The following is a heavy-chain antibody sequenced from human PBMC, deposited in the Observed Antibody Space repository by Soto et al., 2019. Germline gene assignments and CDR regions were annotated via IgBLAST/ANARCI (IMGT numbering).Heavy chain of an antibody. Sequence: DVQLLESGGGLAQPGGSLRLSCAASGFTFSSYAMHWVRQAPGKGLEWVSTINGGGSSTYYADSVKGRFTISRGNSKNTLYLQMNSLGADDTAVYYCAKVSASGSGTYTKRNFYYHYYGMDVWGQGTTVTVSS. J-gene: IGHJ6*02. CDR2: INGGGSST. D-gene: IGHD3-10*01. CDR1: GFTFSSYA. CDR3: AKVSASGSGTYTKRNFYYHYYGMDV. V-gene: IGHV3-23*01.